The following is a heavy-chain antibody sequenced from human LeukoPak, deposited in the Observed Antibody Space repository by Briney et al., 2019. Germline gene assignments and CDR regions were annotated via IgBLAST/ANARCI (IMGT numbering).Heavy chain of an antibody. Sequence: GGSLRLSCAASGFTFSSYWMIWVRQAPGKGLEWVANIKGDGTEQYYVDSVKGRFTISRDNARNSLYLQMSNLRAEDAAVYYCARARLAAAGTPPVVWGQGSLVTVSS. J-gene: IGHJ4*02. V-gene: IGHV3-7*01. CDR2: IKGDGTEQ. CDR1: GFTFSSYW. D-gene: IGHD6-13*01. CDR3: ARARLAAAGTPPVV.